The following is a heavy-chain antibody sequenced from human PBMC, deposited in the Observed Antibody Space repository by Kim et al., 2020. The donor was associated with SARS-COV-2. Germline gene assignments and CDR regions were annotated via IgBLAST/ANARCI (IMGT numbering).Heavy chain of an antibody. CDR1: GGSFSGYY. Sequence: SETLSLTCAVYGGSFSGYYWSWIRQPPGKGLEWIGEINHSGSTNYNPSLKSRVTISVDTSKNQFSLKLSSVTAADTAVYYCARGLYSSSWYGEKYYFDYWGQGTLVTVSS. V-gene: IGHV4-34*01. CDR3: ARGLYSSSWYGEKYYFDY. D-gene: IGHD6-13*01. J-gene: IGHJ4*02. CDR2: INHSGST.